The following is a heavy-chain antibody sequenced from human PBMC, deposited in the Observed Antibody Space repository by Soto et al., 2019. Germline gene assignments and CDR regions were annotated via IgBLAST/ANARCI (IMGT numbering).Heavy chain of an antibody. CDR1: GGSISSGDYY. D-gene: IGHD2-21*02. V-gene: IGHV4-30-4*01. Sequence: PSETLSLTCTVSGGSISSGDYYWSWIRQPPGKGLEWIGYIYYSGSTYYNPSLKSRVTISVDTSKNQFSLKLSSVTAADTAVYYCARGGSCGGDCYPYYYYGMDAWGQGTTVTVSS. CDR3: ARGGSCGGDCYPYYYYGMDA. J-gene: IGHJ6*02. CDR2: IYYSGST.